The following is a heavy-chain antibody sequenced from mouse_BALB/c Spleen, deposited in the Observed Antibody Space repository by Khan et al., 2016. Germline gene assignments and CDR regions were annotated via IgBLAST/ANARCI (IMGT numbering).Heavy chain of an antibody. CDR3: ARSYYGYVAMDY. D-gene: IGHD1-2*01. Sequence: QVQLQQSGTELPRPGASVKLSCKASGYTFTDYYLHWVKQRTGQGLEWIGEIFPGSGSTYYNEKFKGKASLTADTSSSTAYMQLSSLTSEDSAVYFCARSYYGYVAMDYWGHGASVTVSS. V-gene: IGHV1-77*01. CDR1: GYTFTDYY. J-gene: IGHJ4*01. CDR2: IFPGSGST.